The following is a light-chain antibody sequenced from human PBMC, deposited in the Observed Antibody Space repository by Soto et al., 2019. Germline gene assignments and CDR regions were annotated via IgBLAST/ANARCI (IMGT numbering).Light chain of an antibody. V-gene: IGLV2-23*01. CDR2: EGT. CDR3: CSYAGSSTYV. CDR1: SSDVGSYNL. J-gene: IGLJ1*01. Sequence: QSVLTQPASVSGSPGQSITVSCTGTSSDVGSYNLVSWYQQHPGKAPKLMIYEGTKRPSGVSNRFSGPKSGNTASLTISALQAEDEADYYCCSYAGSSTYVFGTGTKVTVL.